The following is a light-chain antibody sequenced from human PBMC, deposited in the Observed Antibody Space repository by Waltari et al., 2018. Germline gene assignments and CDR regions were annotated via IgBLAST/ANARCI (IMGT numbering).Light chain of an antibody. V-gene: IGKV3-11*01. CDR3: QQRKYWPPIT. CDR1: QRVRIN. J-gene: IGKJ5*01. CDR2: DAS. Sequence: EVVLTQSPATLSLSPGERATLSCRASQRVRINLAWYQHKPGQAPRLLIYDASNRATGIPARFSGSGSGTDFTLTISSLEPEDFAVYYCQQRKYWPPITFGQGTRLEIK.